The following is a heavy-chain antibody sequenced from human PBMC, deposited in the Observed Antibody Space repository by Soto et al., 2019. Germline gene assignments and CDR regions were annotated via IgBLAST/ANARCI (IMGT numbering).Heavy chain of an antibody. CDR1: GFTFDSYD. Sequence: QVQLVESGGGVVQPGRSLRLSCVASGFTFDSYDMPWVRQAPGKGLEWVAVISYDGSNKYYADSVEGRFTISRDNSKNRPYLQMNSLRAEDTAVYYCAKGAGFGGYGMDVWGQGTTVTVSS. J-gene: IGHJ6*02. CDR2: ISYDGSNK. D-gene: IGHD3-10*01. CDR3: AKGAGFGGYGMDV. V-gene: IGHV3-30*18.